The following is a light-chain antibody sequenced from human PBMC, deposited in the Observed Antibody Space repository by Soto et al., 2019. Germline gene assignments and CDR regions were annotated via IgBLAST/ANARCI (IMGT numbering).Light chain of an antibody. J-gene: IGKJ1*01. Sequence: IVLTQSPATLSVSPGERATLSCWASQTLDSMVAWYQQKSGQAPRLLIYSASARATGVPARFSGYGSGTDFTITISSLPSEDLGVYYCQQYKDWPTTFGQGTKVEV. CDR2: SAS. CDR3: QQYKDWPTT. CDR1: QTLDSM. V-gene: IGKV3-15*01.